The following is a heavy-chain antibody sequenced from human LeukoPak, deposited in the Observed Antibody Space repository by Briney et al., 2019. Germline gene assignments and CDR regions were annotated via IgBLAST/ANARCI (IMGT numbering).Heavy chain of an antibody. V-gene: IGHV3-49*04. Sequence: SGGSLRLSCTTSGFMFGDYPMSWVRQAPGKGLEWAGFIRSKAYGGTTEYAASVKGRFTISRDDSKSIAYLQMNSLKTEDTAVYYCTRGRGAFTYLDYWGQGTLVTVFS. J-gene: IGHJ4*02. CDR2: IRSKAYGGTT. CDR1: GFMFGDYP. CDR3: TRGRGAFTYLDY. D-gene: IGHD3-16*01.